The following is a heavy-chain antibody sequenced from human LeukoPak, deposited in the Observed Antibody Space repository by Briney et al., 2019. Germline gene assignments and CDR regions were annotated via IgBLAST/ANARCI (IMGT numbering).Heavy chain of an antibody. Sequence: GGSLRLSCAVSGFTFNNYAMSRVRQAPGKGLEWGSAISDSGGDTYYADSVKGRFTISRDNFKNTLYLQMNSLRAEDTATYYCAKRIQYSSSPAYFDYWGQGTLVTVSS. D-gene: IGHD6-6*01. CDR3: AKRIQYSSSPAYFDY. CDR2: ISDSGGDT. J-gene: IGHJ4*02. CDR1: GFTFNNYA. V-gene: IGHV3-23*01.